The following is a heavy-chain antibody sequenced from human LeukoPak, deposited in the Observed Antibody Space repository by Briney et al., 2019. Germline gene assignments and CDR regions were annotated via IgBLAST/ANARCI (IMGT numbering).Heavy chain of an antibody. CDR2: IYYSGST. Sequence: SETLSLTCIVSGGSISSSSYYWGWIRQPPGKGLEWIGSIYYSGSTYYNPSLKSRVTISVDTSKNQFSLKLSSVTAADTAVYYCARESPSITMVRGPGAFDIWGQGTMVTVSS. D-gene: IGHD3-10*01. V-gene: IGHV4-39*07. CDR3: ARESPSITMVRGPGAFDI. J-gene: IGHJ3*02. CDR1: GGSISSSSYY.